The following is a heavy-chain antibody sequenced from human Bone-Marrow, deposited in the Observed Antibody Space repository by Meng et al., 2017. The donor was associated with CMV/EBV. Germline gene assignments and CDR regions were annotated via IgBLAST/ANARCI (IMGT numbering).Heavy chain of an antibody. V-gene: IGHV1-69*04. J-gene: IGHJ6*02. D-gene: IGHD6-19*01. CDR1: GGTFSSYA. CDR2: IIPILGIA. CDR3: SRDHSSGWRGFPDYGMDV. Sequence: SVKVSCKASGGTFSSYAISWVRQAPGQGLEWMGRIIPILGIANYAQKFQGRVTITADKSTSTAYMELSSLRSEDTAVYYCSRDHSSGWRGFPDYGMDVWGQGTSVTFSS.